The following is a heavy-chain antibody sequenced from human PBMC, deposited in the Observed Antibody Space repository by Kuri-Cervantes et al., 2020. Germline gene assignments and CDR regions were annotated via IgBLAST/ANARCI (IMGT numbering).Heavy chain of an antibody. CDR1: GGSISSSSYY. V-gene: IGHV4-39*01. D-gene: IGHD3-10*01. J-gene: IGHJ6*02. CDR2: IYYSGST. CDR3: ARAGPPLWFGEFWGRPGGKAGYYYGMDV. Sequence: SETLSLTCTVSGGSISSSSYYWGWIRQPPGKGLEWIGSIYYSGSTYYNPSLKSRVTISVDTSKNQFSLKLSSVTAADTAVYYCARAGPPLWFGEFWGRPGGKAGYYYGMDVWGQGTTVTVSS.